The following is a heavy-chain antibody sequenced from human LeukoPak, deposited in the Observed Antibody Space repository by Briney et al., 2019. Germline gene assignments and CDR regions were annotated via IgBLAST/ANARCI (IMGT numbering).Heavy chain of an antibody. CDR3: AKDWAARKSFDY. V-gene: IGHV3-30*02. CDR1: GFTFSSYW. J-gene: IGHJ4*02. CDR2: IRYDGSNK. D-gene: IGHD6-6*01. Sequence: PGGSLRLSCAASGFTFSSYWMSWVRQAPGKGLEWVAFIRYDGSNKYYADSVKGRFTISRDNSKNTLYLQMNSLRAEDTAVYYCAKDWAARKSFDYWGQGTLVTVSS.